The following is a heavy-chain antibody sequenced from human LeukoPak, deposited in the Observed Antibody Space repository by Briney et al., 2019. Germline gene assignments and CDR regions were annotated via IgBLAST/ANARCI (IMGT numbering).Heavy chain of an antibody. Sequence: SETLSLTRAVYGGSFSGYYWSWIRQPPGKGLEWIGEINHSGSTNYNPSLKSRVTISVDTSKNQFSLKLSSVTAADTAVYYCARGQQLVRYWGQGTLVTVSS. CDR3: ARGQQLVRY. CDR2: INHSGST. V-gene: IGHV4-34*01. J-gene: IGHJ4*02. CDR1: GGSFSGYY. D-gene: IGHD6-13*01.